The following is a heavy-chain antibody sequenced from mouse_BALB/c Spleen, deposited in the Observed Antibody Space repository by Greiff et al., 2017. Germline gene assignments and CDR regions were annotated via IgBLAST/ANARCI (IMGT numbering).Heavy chain of an antibody. CDR2: IWGGGST. Sequence: VQVVESGPGLVAPSQSLSITCTVSGFSLTDYGVSWIRQPPGKGLEWLGVIWGGGSTYYYSALKSRLSISKDNSKSQVFLKMNSLQTDDTAMYYCARLRCCDVWGAGTTVTVAS. J-gene: IGHJ1*01. D-gene: IGHD2-4*01. CDR1: GFSLTDYG. CDR3: ARLRCCDV. V-gene: IGHV2-6-5*01.